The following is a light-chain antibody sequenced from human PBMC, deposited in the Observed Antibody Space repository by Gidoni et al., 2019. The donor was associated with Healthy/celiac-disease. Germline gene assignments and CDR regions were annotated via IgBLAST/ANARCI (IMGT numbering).Light chain of an antibody. V-gene: IGKV3-20*01. Sequence: IVFTQSPGTLSLSPGERATLSCRASQSVSSSYLAWYQQKPGQAPRLLIYGASSRATGIPERFSGSGSGTDFTLTISRLEPEDFAVYYCQQYGSSPRTFGQGTKVEIK. J-gene: IGKJ1*01. CDR1: QSVSSSY. CDR3: QQYGSSPRT. CDR2: GAS.